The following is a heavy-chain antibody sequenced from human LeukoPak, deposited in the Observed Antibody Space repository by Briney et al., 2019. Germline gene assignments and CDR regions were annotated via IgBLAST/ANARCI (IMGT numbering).Heavy chain of an antibody. V-gene: IGHV4-34*01. CDR1: GGSLSDLY. CDR2: VNDSGRN. Sequence: SETLSLTCAVNGGSLSDLYWSWLRQSQGQGRVWFGEVNDSGRNNYNPSLMGRSTISIDTSQNQFSLKVNSVTAADTATYYCARHKRSIIVVPVNGGDAFHIWGRGTLVIVSS. CDR3: ARHKRSIIVVPVNGGDAFHI. D-gene: IGHD2-2*01. J-gene: IGHJ3*02.